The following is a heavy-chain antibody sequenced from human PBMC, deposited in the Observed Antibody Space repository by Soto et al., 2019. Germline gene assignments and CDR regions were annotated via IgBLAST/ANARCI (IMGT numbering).Heavy chain of an antibody. V-gene: IGHV3-23*01. J-gene: IGHJ6*02. CDR3: AKGLRRLLRTQYYYGLDV. Sequence: GGSLRLSCAAAGVTFSPYAMSWVRRAPGKGLEWVSSISGSGGSTHYADSVKGRFTVSRDNSKRALSLQMSSLREEDTATYYCAKGLRRLLRTQYYYGLDVWGRGTTVTVSS. CDR1: GVTFSPYA. CDR2: ISGSGGST. D-gene: IGHD3-10*01.